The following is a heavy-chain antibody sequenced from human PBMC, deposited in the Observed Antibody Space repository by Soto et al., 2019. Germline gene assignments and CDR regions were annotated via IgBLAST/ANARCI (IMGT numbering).Heavy chain of an antibody. J-gene: IGHJ6*02. V-gene: IGHV1-18*01. CDR3: ARGNFLGYYDFWSGYSYGMDV. CDR2: ISAYNGNT. D-gene: IGHD3-3*01. CDR1: GYTFTSYG. Sequence: QVQLVQSGAEVKKPGASVKVSCKASGYTFTSYGISWVRQAPGQGLEWMGWISAYNGNTNYAQKLQGRVTMTTDASTSTAYMELRSLRSDDTAVYYCARGNFLGYYDFWSGYSYGMDVWGQGTTVTVSS.